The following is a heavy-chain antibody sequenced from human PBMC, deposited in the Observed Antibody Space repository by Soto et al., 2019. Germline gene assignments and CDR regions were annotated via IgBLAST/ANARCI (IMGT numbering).Heavy chain of an antibody. Sequence: ASVKVSCKASGYTFTSYGISWVRQAPGQGLEWMGWISAYNGNTNYAQKLQGRVTMTTDTSTSTAYMELRSLRSDDTAVYYCARGRYDFWSGYADHNYYYYYYGMDGWGQGTTVTVSS. CDR2: ISAYNGNT. J-gene: IGHJ6*02. CDR1: GYTFTSYG. CDR3: ARGRYDFWSGYADHNYYYYYYGMDG. D-gene: IGHD3-3*01. V-gene: IGHV1-18*01.